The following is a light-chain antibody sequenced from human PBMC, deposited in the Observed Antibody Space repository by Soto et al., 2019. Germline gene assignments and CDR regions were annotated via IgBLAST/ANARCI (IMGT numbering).Light chain of an antibody. CDR2: LAS. CDR1: QSLLHRNGNSY. CDR3: MQALQASFT. J-gene: IGKJ3*01. Sequence: DIVMTQSPLSLSVTPGEAASISCRCGQSLLHRNGNSYLDWYLQRPGQSPQLLISLASNRASGVPDRFSGSGSGTDFTLHISRVEAEDVGVYYCMQALQASFTFGPGTKVDL. V-gene: IGKV2-28*01.